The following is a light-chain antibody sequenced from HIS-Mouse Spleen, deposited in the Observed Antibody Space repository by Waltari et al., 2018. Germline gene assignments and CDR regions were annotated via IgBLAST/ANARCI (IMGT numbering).Light chain of an antibody. V-gene: IGLV2-14*03. Sequence: QSALTQPASVSGSPGQSITISCTVTSSDVGGYNYVSWYQQHPGKAPKLMIYDVSNRPSGVSNRFSGSKSGNTVSLTISGLQAEDEADYYCSSYTSSSFNVVFGGGTKLTVL. CDR2: DVS. J-gene: IGLJ2*01. CDR3: SSYTSSSFNVV. CDR1: SSDVGGYNY.